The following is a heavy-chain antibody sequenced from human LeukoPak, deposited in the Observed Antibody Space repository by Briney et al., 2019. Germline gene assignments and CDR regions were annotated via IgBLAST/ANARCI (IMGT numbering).Heavy chain of an antibody. D-gene: IGHD6-19*01. CDR1: GNSLTSFW. J-gene: IGHJ4*02. Sequence: GESLEISCKGSGNSLTSFWIGWGRQMPGKGLEGMGIIYPGDPANRYNPPFQGQAPIPADKSNSNPYLQWSSLKATATAMYYCARQDDSSGWYRFDYWGQGTLVTAPS. CDR2: IYPGDPAN. CDR3: ARQDDSSGWYRFDY. V-gene: IGHV5-51*01.